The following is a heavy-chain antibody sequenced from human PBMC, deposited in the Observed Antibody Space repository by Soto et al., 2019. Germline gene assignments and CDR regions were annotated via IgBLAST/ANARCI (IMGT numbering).Heavy chain of an antibody. CDR3: ARGGGGPRARAFDY. D-gene: IGHD3-16*01. J-gene: IGHJ4*02. CDR2: ISGSGGST. CDR1: GFTFSTYA. Sequence: EVQLLESGGGLVQPGESLRLSCAASGFTFSTYAMSWVRQAPGKGLEWVSAISGSGGSTYYADSVKVRFTISRDNSKNTLYLQMNSLRAEDTAVYYCARGGGGPRARAFDYWGQGTLVTVSS. V-gene: IGHV3-23*01.